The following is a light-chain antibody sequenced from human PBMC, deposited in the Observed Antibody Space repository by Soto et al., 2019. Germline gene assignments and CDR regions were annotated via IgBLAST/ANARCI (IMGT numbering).Light chain of an antibody. CDR2: GAS. V-gene: IGKV3-20*01. J-gene: IGKJ2*01. Sequence: EIVLTQSPGTLSLSPGERATLSCRASQSVSSSYLAWYQQKPGQAPRLLIYGASSRATGIPDRFSGSGSGTDFTLTSRLEPEDFAVYYCQQYGSSPYTFGQGTKLEIK. CDR3: QQYGSSPYT. CDR1: QSVSSSY.